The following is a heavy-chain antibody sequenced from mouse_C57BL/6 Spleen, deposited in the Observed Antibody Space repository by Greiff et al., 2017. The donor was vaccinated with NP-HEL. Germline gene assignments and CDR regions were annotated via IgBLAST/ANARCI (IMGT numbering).Heavy chain of an antibody. V-gene: IGHV1-50*01. D-gene: IGHD2-1*01. J-gene: IGHJ2*01. CDR3: ARKIYGKVRFDY. Sequence: QVQLQHPGAELVKPGASVKLSCKASGYTFTSYWMQWVKQRPGQGLEWIGEIDPSDSYTNYNQKFKGKATLTVDTSSSTAYMQLSSLTAEDSAVYYGARKIYGKVRFDYWGQGTTLTVSS. CDR1: GYTFTSYW. CDR2: IDPSDSYT.